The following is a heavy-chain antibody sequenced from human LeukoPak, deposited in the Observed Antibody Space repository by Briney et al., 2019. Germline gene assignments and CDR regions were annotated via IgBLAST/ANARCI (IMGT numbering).Heavy chain of an antibody. V-gene: IGHV4-39*01. Sequence: PSETLSLTCTFSGGSISSSTYYWGWIRQPPGKGLEWIGSFSFSGSNYYNPSLKSRVTVSVDTSKNQFSLKLSSVTAADTAVYYCARHPAYSGSYLGYFDYWGQGTLVTVSS. CDR3: ARHPAYSGSYLGYFDY. CDR2: FSFSGSN. D-gene: IGHD1-26*01. J-gene: IGHJ4*02. CDR1: GGSISSSTYY.